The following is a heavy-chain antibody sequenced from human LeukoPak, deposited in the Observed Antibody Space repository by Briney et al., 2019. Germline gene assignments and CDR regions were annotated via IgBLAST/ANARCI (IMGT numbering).Heavy chain of an antibody. CDR3: ARGVWDHYYDSSGYYYVGIYFDY. J-gene: IGHJ4*02. CDR1: GGSISGSNYY. D-gene: IGHD3-22*01. Sequence: PSETLSLTCSVSGGSISGSNYYWAWIRQPPGKGLEWIGNIHYSGSDYYKPSLKGRVTISVDTSKNQFSLKVSSVTAADTAVYYCARGVWDHYYDSSGYYYVGIYFDYWGQGTLVTVSS. V-gene: IGHV4-39*07. CDR2: IHYSGSD.